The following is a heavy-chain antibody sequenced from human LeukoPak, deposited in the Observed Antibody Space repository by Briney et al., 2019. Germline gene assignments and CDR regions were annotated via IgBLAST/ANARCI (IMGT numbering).Heavy chain of an antibody. CDR3: ARGTRVGDAFDI. V-gene: IGHV4-59*01. CDR1: GGSIRSYY. CDR2: IYYSGST. Sequence: PSETLSLTCIVSGGSIRSYYWSWIRQPPGKGLEWIGYIYYSGSTNYNPSLKSRVTMSVDTSKYQFSLKLSSVTAADTAVYYCARGTRVGDAFDIWGQGTEVTVSS. D-gene: IGHD1-26*01. J-gene: IGHJ3*02.